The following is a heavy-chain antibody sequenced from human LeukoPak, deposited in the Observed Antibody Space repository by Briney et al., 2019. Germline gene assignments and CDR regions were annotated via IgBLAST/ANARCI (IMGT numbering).Heavy chain of an antibody. CDR1: GFTFSSYG. J-gene: IGHJ4*02. Sequence: GGSLRLSCAASGFTFSSYGMHWVRQAPGKGLEWVAVISYDGSNKYYADSVKGRFTISRDNSKNTLYLQMNSLRAEDTAVYYCARDPDSGSYYDDDDYWGQGTLVTVSS. V-gene: IGHV3-30*19. CDR3: ARDPDSGSYYDDDDY. CDR2: ISYDGSNK. D-gene: IGHD1-26*01.